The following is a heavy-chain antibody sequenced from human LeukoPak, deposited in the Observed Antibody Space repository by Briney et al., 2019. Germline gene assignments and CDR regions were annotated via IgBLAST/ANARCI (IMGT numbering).Heavy chain of an antibody. CDR1: GYTFTSYG. D-gene: IGHD2-2*01. Sequence: GASVKVSCEASGYTFTSYGISWVRQAPGQGLEWMGWISAYNGNTNYAQKLQGRVTMTTDTSTSTTYMELRGLRSDDTAVYYCARRGVPAATNYFDYWGQGTLVTVSS. J-gene: IGHJ4*02. CDR3: ARRGVPAATNYFDY. CDR2: ISAYNGNT. V-gene: IGHV1-18*04.